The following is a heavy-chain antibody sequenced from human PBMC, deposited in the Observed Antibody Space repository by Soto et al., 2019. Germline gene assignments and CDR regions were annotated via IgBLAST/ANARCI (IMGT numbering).Heavy chain of an antibody. CDR3: ARSDLSSGWYGPYD. CDR2: IYHSGST. V-gene: IGHV4-4*02. D-gene: IGHD6-19*01. Sequence: SETLSLTCAVSGGSISSSNWWSWVRQPPGKGLEWIGEIYHSGSTNYNPSLKSRVTISVDKSKNQFSLKLSSVTAADTAVYYCARSDLSSGWYGPYDWGQGTLVTVSS. CDR1: GGSISSSNW. J-gene: IGHJ4*02.